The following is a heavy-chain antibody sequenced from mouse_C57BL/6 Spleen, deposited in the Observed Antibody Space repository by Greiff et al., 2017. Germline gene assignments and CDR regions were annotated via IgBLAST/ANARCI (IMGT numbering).Heavy chain of an antibody. Sequence: QVQLKQPGAELVKPGASVKLSCKASGYTFTSYWMHWVKQRPGRGLEWIGRIDPNSGGTKYNEKFKSKATLTVDKPASTAYMQLSSLTSEDSAVEYCARAGYSNPRYFDVWGTGTTVTVSS. J-gene: IGHJ1*03. V-gene: IGHV1-72*01. CDR3: ARAGYSNPRYFDV. CDR2: IDPNSGGT. D-gene: IGHD2-5*01. CDR1: GYTFTSYW.